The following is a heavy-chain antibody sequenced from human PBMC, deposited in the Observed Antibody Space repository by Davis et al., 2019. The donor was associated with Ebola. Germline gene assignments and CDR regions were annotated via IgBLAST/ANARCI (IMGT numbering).Heavy chain of an antibody. V-gene: IGHV4-30-4*01. CDR3: AREKGGDYRALVYYYYGMDV. D-gene: IGHD4-17*01. CDR1: GGSISSGYYY. J-gene: IGHJ6*04. CDR2: IYYSGST. Sequence: SETLSLTCTVSGGSISSGYYYWSWIRQPPGKGLEWIGYIYYSGSTYYNPSLKSRVTISVDTSKNQFSLKLSSVTAADTAVYYCAREKGGDYRALVYYYYGMDVWGKGTTVTVSS.